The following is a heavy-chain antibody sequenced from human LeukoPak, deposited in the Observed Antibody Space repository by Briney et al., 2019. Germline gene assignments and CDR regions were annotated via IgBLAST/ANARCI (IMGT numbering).Heavy chain of an antibody. Sequence: GGSLRLSCAASGFTFSSYAMSWVRQAPGKGLEWVSAISGSGGSTYYADSVKGRFTISRDNSKNTLYLQMNSLRAENTAVYYCAKGRNYDFWSGYYVAHWGQGTLVTVSS. CDR1: GFTFSSYA. CDR3: AKGRNYDFWSGYYVAH. D-gene: IGHD3-3*01. J-gene: IGHJ4*02. V-gene: IGHV3-23*01. CDR2: ISGSGGST.